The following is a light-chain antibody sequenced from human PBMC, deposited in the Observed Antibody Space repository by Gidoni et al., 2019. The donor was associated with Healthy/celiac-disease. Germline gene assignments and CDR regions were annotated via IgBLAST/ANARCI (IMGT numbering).Light chain of an antibody. CDR1: QSIRSTN. CDR3: QQNHSFPYT. J-gene: IGKJ2*01. V-gene: IGKV1-39*01. CDR2: GAS. Sequence: IHMTQSPSSLSASVVDTVTITCRASQSIRSTNVSWYQQRPGKVPNLLIYGASSLETGVPSRFSGSGSGTDFTLTITSLQPEDFATYYCQQNHSFPYTFGHGSKLDI.